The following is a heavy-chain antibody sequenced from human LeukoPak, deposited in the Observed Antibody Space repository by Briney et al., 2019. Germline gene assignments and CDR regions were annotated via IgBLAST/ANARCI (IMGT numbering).Heavy chain of an antibody. D-gene: IGHD3-10*01. CDR2: ISGSGEGT. J-gene: IGHJ4*02. V-gene: IGHV3-23*01. CDR1: GLTFSSYS. CDR3: AKDLSSFGY. Sequence: GGSLRLSCAASGLTFSSYSVTWVRQAPGRGLEWVSAISGSGEGTYYADSVKGRFTISRDNSKNTLYLQMNSLRAEDTAVYYCAKDLSSFGYWGQGTLVTVSP.